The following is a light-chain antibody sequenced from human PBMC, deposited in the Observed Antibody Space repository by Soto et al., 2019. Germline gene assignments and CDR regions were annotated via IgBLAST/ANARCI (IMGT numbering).Light chain of an antibody. J-gene: IGKJ2*01. CDR3: QQYRSYVYT. CDR2: DAS. V-gene: IGKV3-11*01. CDR1: QSVSSY. Sequence: EIVLTQSPATLSLSPGERATLSCRASQSVSSYLAWYQQKPGQAPRLLIYDASSLESGVPSRFSGSGSGTEFTLTISSLQPDDFATYYCQQYRSYVYTFGQGTKLEIK.